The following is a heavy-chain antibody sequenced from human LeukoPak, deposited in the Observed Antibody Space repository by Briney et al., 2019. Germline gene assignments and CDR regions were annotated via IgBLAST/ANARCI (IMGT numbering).Heavy chain of an antibody. Sequence: GASVKVSCKASGYTFTSYDINWVRQATGQGLEWMGWMNPNSGNTGYAQKFQGRVTMTRNTSISTAHMELSSLRSEDTAVYYCARGEGIVATTCNYYMDVWGKGTTVTVSS. CDR2: MNPNSGNT. J-gene: IGHJ6*03. D-gene: IGHD5-12*01. CDR1: GYTFTSYD. CDR3: ARGEGIVATTCNYYMDV. V-gene: IGHV1-8*01.